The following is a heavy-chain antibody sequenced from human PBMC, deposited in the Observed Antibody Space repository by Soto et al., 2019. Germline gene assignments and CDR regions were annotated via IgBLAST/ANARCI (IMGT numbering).Heavy chain of an antibody. D-gene: IGHD5-12*01. V-gene: IGHV4-39*01. CDR2: VYYRGRS. CDR3: VSQRATVPTQAYFDY. CDR1: GGSVTNSSYY. Sequence: PSETLSLTCTVSGGSVTNSSYYWGWLRQSPGKGLGWNGSVYYRGRSYSKSSVKSRVTISVDTSENRFSLSLNSVTGSDTAVYFWVSQRATVPTQAYFDYRGPGGLVTVVS. J-gene: IGHJ4*02.